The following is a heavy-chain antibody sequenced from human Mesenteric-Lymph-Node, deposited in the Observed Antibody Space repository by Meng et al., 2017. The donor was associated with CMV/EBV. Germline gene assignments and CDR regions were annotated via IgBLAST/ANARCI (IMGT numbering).Heavy chain of an antibody. J-gene: IGHJ4*02. V-gene: IGHV3-23*01. CDR3: AKDRIAVAGPWYFDY. D-gene: IGHD6-19*01. CDR2: ISGSGGDT. Sequence: GGSLRLSCAASGFTFNSYAMSWVRQAPGKGLEWVSGISGSGGDTYHADTVKGRFTISRDNSKNTLYLQMNSLRAEDTAVYYCAKDRIAVAGPWYFDYWGQGTLVTVSS. CDR1: GFTFNSYA.